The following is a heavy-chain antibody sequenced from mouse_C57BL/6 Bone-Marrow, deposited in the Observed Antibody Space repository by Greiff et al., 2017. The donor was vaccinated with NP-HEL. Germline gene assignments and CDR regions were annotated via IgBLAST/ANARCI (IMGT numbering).Heavy chain of an antibody. J-gene: IGHJ2*01. D-gene: IGHD3-2*02. V-gene: IGHV1-55*01. CDR3: AREGRQLRLYYFDY. Sequence: QVQLQQPGAELVKPGASVKMSCKASGYTFTSYWITWVKQRPGQGLEWIGDIYPGSGSTNYNEKFKSKATLTVDTSSSTAYMQLSSLTSEDSAVYYCAREGRQLRLYYFDYWGQGTTLTVSS. CDR1: GYTFTSYW. CDR2: IYPGSGST.